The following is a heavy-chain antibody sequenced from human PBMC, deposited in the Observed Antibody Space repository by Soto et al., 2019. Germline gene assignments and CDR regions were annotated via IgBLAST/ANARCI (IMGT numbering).Heavy chain of an antibody. V-gene: IGHV3-15*07. D-gene: IGHD2-21*02. CDR2: IKRQSDGGTK. J-gene: IGHJ4*02. CDR1: GFNFDNAW. CDR3: TTSVKVTGLDL. Sequence: EVQLVESGGGLVKPGGSLRLSCAASGFNFDNAWMNWVRQAPGKGLEWVGRIKRQSDGGTKDYAAPVKGRFTISRDDSNNMLYLQMNSLKSEDTALYYCTTSVKVTGLDLWGQGTLVTVSS.